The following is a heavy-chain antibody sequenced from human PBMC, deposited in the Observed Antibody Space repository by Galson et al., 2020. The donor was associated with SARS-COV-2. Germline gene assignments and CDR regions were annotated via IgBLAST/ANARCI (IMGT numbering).Heavy chain of an antibody. J-gene: IGHJ4*02. CDR2: IFYSGFT. Sequence: GSITSDGSYWSWIRQHPGKGLEWIGYIFYSGFTYYNPSLRSRVTMSLDTSKNQFSLKLNSVTAADTAVYYCANGLGGDYWGQGTLVTVSS. D-gene: IGHD1-26*01. V-gene: IGHV4-31*02. CDR3: ANGLGGDY. CDR1: GSITSDGSY.